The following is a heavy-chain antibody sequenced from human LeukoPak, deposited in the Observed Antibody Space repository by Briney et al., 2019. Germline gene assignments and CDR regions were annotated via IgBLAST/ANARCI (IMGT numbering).Heavy chain of an antibody. V-gene: IGHV3-15*07. CDR2: IKSKTDGGTT. J-gene: IGHJ4*02. D-gene: IGHD1-26*01. Sequence: GGSLRLSCAASGFTFSNTWMNWVRQAPGKGLEWVGRIKSKTDGGTTDYAAPVKGRSTISRDDSKNTLYLQMNSLKTEDTAVYYCTTSSDLVGATPGVFDYWGQGTLVTVSS. CDR3: TTSSDLVGATPGVFDY. CDR1: GFTFSNTW.